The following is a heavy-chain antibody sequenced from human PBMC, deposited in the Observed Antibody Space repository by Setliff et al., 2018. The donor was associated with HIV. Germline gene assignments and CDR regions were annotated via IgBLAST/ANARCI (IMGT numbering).Heavy chain of an antibody. V-gene: IGHV1-69*13. Sequence: SVKVSCKASGGTFINSAFTWVRQAPGQGLEWMGSIIPIFNTGNYAQKFQNRVTITADESTSTAYMELSSLRSEDTAVYFCATGRHYYDSSDYPANPFDVWGQGTKVTVSS. CDR3: ATGRHYYDSSDYPANPFDV. D-gene: IGHD3-22*01. CDR2: IIPIFNTG. CDR1: GGTFINSA. J-gene: IGHJ3*01.